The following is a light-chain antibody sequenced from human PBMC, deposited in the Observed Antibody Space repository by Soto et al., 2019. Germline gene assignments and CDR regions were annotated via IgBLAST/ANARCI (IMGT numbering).Light chain of an antibody. CDR2: LGS. J-gene: IGKJ1*01. CDR3: QQTLSVPRT. V-gene: IGKV2-28*01. CDR1: QSLLHSNGYNY. Sequence: DIVMTQSPLSLPVTPGEPASISCRSSQSLLHSNGYNYLDWYLQKPGQSPQLLIYLGSNRASGVPDRFSGSTTGTDFTLTISSLQPEDCATYYCQQTLSVPRTFGLGTKVEIK.